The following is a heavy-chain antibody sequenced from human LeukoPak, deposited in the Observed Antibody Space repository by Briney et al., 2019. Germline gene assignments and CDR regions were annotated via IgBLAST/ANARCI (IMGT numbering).Heavy chain of an antibody. V-gene: IGHV3-23*01. Sequence: GGSLRLSCAASGFTFSSYAMSWVRQAPGKGLEWVSGISGSGGSTYYADSVKGRFTISRDNPKNTLYLQMNSLRAEDTAIYYCAKALSVAVADTTFDSWGQGTLVTVFS. CDR3: AKALSVAVADTTFDS. CDR2: ISGSGGST. CDR1: GFTFSSYA. D-gene: IGHD6-19*01. J-gene: IGHJ4*02.